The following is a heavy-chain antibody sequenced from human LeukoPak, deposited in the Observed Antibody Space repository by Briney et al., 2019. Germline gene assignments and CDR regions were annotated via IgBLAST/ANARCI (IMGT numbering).Heavy chain of an antibody. CDR1: GYTFTSYD. CDR3: ARGVTKAYYYYYYGMDV. V-gene: IGHV1-8*01. D-gene: IGHD1-1*01. Sequence: ASVKVSCKASGYTFTSYDINWVRQATGQGLEWMGWMNPNSGNTGYAQKFQGRVTMTRNTSISTAYMELSSLRSEDTAVYYCARGVTKAYYYYYYGMDVWGQGTTVTVSS. CDR2: MNPNSGNT. J-gene: IGHJ6*02.